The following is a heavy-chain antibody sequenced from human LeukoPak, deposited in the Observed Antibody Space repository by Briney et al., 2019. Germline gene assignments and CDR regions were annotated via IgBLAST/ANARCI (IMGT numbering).Heavy chain of an antibody. CDR1: GGSISSSSYY. Sequence: PSETLSLTCTVSGGSISSSSYYWSWIRQPPGKGLEWIGEINHSGSTNYNPSLKSRVTISVDTSKNQFSLKLSSVTAADTAVYYCARSREVYYYGSGSYYDAQLYYFDYWGQGTLVTVSS. V-gene: IGHV4-39*07. D-gene: IGHD3-10*01. CDR3: ARSREVYYYGSGSYYDAQLYYFDY. J-gene: IGHJ4*02. CDR2: INHSGST.